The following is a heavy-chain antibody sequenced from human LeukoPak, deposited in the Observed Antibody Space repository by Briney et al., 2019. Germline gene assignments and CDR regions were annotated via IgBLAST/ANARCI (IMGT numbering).Heavy chain of an antibody. V-gene: IGHV1-18*01. D-gene: IGHD2-21*02. CDR2: ISAYNGNT. CDR3: ARFLHIVVVTAMGY. Sequence: ASVKVSCKASGYTFTSYGISWVRQAPGQGLEWMGWISAYNGNTNYAQKLQGRVTMTTDTSTSTAYMELRSLRSEDTAVYYCARFLHIVVVTAMGYWGQGTLVTVSS. J-gene: IGHJ4*02. CDR1: GYTFTSYG.